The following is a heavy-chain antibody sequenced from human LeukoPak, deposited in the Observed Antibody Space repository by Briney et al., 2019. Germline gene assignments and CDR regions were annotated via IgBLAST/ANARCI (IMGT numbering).Heavy chain of an antibody. CDR2: IQQDGSEQ. CDR1: GFTFSSYW. V-gene: IGHV3-7*02. J-gene: IGHJ4*02. Sequence: PGGSLRLSCTASGFTFSSYWMSWVRQAPGKGLEWVANIQQDGSEQYYVDSVKDRFTISRDNAKNSLFLQVNSLRAEDTALYYCATSGSGGNYPLDYWGQGTLVTVSS. CDR3: ATSGSGGNYPLDY. D-gene: IGHD1-26*01.